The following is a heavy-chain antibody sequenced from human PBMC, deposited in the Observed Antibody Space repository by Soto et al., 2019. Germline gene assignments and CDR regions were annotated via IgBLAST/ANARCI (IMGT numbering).Heavy chain of an antibody. CDR3: ARGGVSTRTFDY. D-gene: IGHD3-3*01. CDR1: GYNFAGYW. J-gene: IGHJ4*02. CDR2: IYPSNSDT. Sequence: PGEPLKISCKGSGYNFAGYWIAWVRQMTGKGLELMGIIYPSNSDTRYRPSFQGQVTISADKSISSAYMQWSSLRASDTAMYYCARGGVSTRTFDYWGQGNPVTVSS. V-gene: IGHV5-51*01.